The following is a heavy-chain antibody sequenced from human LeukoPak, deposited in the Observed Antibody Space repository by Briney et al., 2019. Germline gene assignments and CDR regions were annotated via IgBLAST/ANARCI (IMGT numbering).Heavy chain of an antibody. Sequence: PGGSLRLSCAASGFTFSSYGMHWVRQAPGKGLEWVALGRFTISRDNPKNTLYLQTNSLRAEDTAVYYCAKDFFASTASRPHYWGQGTLVTVSS. CDR1: GFTFSSYG. CDR3: AKDFFASTASRPHY. J-gene: IGHJ4*02. D-gene: IGHD6-6*01. V-gene: IGHV3-30*02.